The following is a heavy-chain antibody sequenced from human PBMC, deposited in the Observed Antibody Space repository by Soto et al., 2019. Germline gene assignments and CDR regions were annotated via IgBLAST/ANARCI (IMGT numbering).Heavy chain of an antibody. CDR2: IFYSGST. V-gene: IGHV4-39*01. Sequence: PSETLSLTCTVSGGSVSSSTYYWNWIRQPPGKGLEWIGCIFYSGSTNYNPSLKSRVTISVDTSKNQFSLKLSSVTAADTAVYYCARHLTYCSAGSCYSDFPYYGMDVWGQGTTVTVSS. CDR1: GGSVSSSTYY. D-gene: IGHD2-15*01. CDR3: ARHLTYCSAGSCYSDFPYYGMDV. J-gene: IGHJ6*02.